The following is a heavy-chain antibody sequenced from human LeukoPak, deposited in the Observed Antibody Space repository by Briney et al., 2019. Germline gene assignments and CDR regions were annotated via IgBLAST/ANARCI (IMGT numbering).Heavy chain of an antibody. CDR3: ARESPGNGWYRGYYFDY. CDR2: ISAYNGNT. D-gene: IGHD6-19*01. J-gene: IGHJ4*02. Sequence: ASVKVSCKASGYTFTSYGISWVRQAPGQGLEWMGWISAYNGNTNYAQKLQGRVTMTTDTSTSTAYMELRSLRSDDTAVYYCARESPGNGWYRGYYFDYWGQGTLVTVSS. CDR1: GYTFTSYG. V-gene: IGHV1-18*01.